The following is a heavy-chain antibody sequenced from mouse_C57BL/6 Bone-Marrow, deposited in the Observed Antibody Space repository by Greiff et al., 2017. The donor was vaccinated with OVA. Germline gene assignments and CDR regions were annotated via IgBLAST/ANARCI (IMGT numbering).Heavy chain of an antibody. J-gene: IGHJ2*01. CDR1: GYTFTSYW. CDR3: ARGRRSFDY. CDR2: IDPSDSYT. Sequence: VQLQQPGAELVKPGASVKLSCKASGYTFTSYWMQWVKQRPGQGLEWIGEIDPSDSYTNYNQKFKGKATLTVDTSSSTAYMQLSSLTSEDSAVYYCARGRRSFDYWGQGTTLTVSS. V-gene: IGHV1-50*01.